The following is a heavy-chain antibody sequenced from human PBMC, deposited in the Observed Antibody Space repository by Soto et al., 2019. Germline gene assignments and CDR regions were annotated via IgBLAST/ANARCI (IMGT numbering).Heavy chain of an antibody. V-gene: IGHV3-7*01. CDR1: GFTFSSYW. J-gene: IGHJ3*02. Sequence: EVQLVESGGGLVQPGGSLRLSCAASGFTFSSYWMSWVRQAPGKGLEWVANIKQDGSEKYYVDSVKGRFTISRDNAKNSLYLQMNSLRDEDTAVYYCARWLLWFGENHDAFDNWGQGTMVTVSS. CDR3: ARWLLWFGENHDAFDN. D-gene: IGHD3-10*01. CDR2: IKQDGSEK.